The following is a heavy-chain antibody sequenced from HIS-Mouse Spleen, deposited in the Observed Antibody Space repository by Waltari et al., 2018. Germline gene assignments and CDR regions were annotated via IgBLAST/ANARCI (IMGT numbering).Heavy chain of an antibody. CDR2: FDWEDDK. D-gene: IGHD6-19*01. CDR1: GFSLSTSGMF. CDR3: ARIAEGYSSGWYAFDY. V-gene: IGHV2-70*15. J-gene: IGHJ4*02. Sequence: QVTLRESGPALVKPTQTLTLTCTFSGFSLSTSGMFVSWLRQPPGKALEWRARFDWEDDKYYSTSLKTRLTISKDTSKNQVVLTMTNMDPVDTATYYCARIAEGYSSGWYAFDYWGQGTLVTVSS.